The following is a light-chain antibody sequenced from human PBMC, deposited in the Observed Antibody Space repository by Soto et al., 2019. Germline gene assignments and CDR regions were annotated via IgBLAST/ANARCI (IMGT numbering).Light chain of an antibody. Sequence: DIQMTQSPSTLSASVGDRVTITCRASQSISSWLAWYQQKPGKAPKLLIYKASSLESGVPSRFSGSGSGTEFPLTISSLQPDDFATYYCKHYNSYSTFGGGTKVEIK. V-gene: IGKV1-5*03. CDR2: KAS. J-gene: IGKJ4*01. CDR1: QSISSW. CDR3: KHYNSYST.